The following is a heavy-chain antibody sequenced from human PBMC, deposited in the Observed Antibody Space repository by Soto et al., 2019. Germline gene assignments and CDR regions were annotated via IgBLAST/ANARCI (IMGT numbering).Heavy chain of an antibody. CDR3: ARKYDSSGYCLDY. J-gene: IGHJ4*02. V-gene: IGHV3-23*01. CDR2: ISGSGGST. CDR1: GFTFSSYA. Sequence: PGGSLRLSCAASGFTFSSYAMSWVRQAPGEGLEWVSAISGSGGSTYYADSVKGRFTISRDNSKNTLYLQMNSLRAEDTAVYYCARKYDSSGYCLDYWGQGTLVTVSS. D-gene: IGHD3-22*01.